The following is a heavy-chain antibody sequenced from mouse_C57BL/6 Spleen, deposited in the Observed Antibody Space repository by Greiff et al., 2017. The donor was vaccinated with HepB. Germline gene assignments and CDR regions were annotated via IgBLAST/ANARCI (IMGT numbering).Heavy chain of an antibody. CDR2: IDPETGGT. Sequence: QVQLKQSGAELVRPGASVTLSCKASGYTFTDYEMHWVKQTPVHGLEWIGAIDPETGGTAYNQKFKGKAILTADKSSSTAYMELRSLTSEDSAVYYCTRKGYGNSDYFDYWGQGTTLTVSS. D-gene: IGHD2-10*02. V-gene: IGHV1-15*01. CDR3: TRKGYGNSDYFDY. CDR1: GYTFTDYE. J-gene: IGHJ2*01.